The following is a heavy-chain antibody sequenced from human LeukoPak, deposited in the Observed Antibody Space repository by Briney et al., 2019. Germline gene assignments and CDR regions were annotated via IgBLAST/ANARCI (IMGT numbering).Heavy chain of an antibody. Sequence: SETLSLTCAVYGGSFSGYYWSWIRQPPGKGLEWIGEINHSGSTNYNPSLKSRVTISVDTSKNQFSLKLSSVTAADTAVYYCARQAVTKPFDYWGQGTLVTVSS. V-gene: IGHV4-34*01. CDR2: INHSGST. CDR1: GGSFSGYY. D-gene: IGHD4-17*01. CDR3: ARQAVTKPFDY. J-gene: IGHJ4*02.